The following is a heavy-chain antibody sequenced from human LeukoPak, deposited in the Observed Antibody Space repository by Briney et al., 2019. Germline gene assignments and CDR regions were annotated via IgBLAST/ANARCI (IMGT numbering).Heavy chain of an antibody. CDR3: GREEGNWGDAFDI. Sequence: ASVKVSCKASGYTFTSYGISWVRQAPGQGLEWVGWISAYNGNTNYAQKLQGRVTMTTDTSTSTAYMELRSLRSDDTAVYSCGREEGNWGDAFDIWGQGTMVSVSS. V-gene: IGHV1-18*01. CDR1: GYTFTSYG. J-gene: IGHJ3*02. D-gene: IGHD7-27*01. CDR2: ISAYNGNT.